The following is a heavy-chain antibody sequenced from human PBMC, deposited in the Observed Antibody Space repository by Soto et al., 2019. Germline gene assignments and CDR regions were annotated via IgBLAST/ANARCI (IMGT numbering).Heavy chain of an antibody. CDR2: IYYSGST. J-gene: IGHJ4*02. CDR3: ARDRRYCSSTSCPSPNRPYYFDY. D-gene: IGHD2-2*01. CDR1: GGSISSGGYY. V-gene: IGHV4-31*01. Sequence: QVQLQESGPGLVKPSQTLSLTCTVSGGSISSGGYYWSWIRQHPGKGLEWIGYIYYSGSTYYNPSFQRLVTISVDTSKNKFSLKLSSVPAADTAVYYCARDRRYCSSTSCPSPNRPYYFDYWGQGTLVTVSS.